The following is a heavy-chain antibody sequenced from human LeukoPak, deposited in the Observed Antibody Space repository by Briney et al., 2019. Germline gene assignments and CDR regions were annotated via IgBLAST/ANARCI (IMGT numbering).Heavy chain of an antibody. J-gene: IGHJ3*02. CDR1: GFTFSSYA. CDR3: ARDRAYGDYRDAFDI. D-gene: IGHD4-17*01. V-gene: IGHV3-30*04. Sequence: GGSLRLSCAASGFTFSSYAMHWVRQAPGKGLELVAVISYDGSNKYYADSVKGRFTISRDNSKNTLYLQMNSLRAEDTAVYYCARDRAYGDYRDAFDIWGQGTMVTVSS. CDR2: ISYDGSNK.